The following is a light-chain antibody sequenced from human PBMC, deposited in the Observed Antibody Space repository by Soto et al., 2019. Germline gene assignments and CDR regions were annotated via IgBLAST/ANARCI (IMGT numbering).Light chain of an antibody. Sequence: EILLPQSPGVLSLSPGQRATLTCRASRSVKTSLAWYQQKPGQPPRLLIYDASNRATGIPARFSGSGSGTDFSLTISGLEPEDVAVYFCQQRSNWPPVTFGGGTKVQI. CDR2: DAS. V-gene: IGKV3-11*01. CDR1: RSVKTS. CDR3: QQRSNWPPVT. J-gene: IGKJ4*01.